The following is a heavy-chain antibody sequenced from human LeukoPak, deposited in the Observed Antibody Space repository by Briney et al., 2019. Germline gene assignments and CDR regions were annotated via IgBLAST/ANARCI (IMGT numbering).Heavy chain of an antibody. CDR1: GFTFSSYG. CDR2: ISASGGST. J-gene: IGHJ3*02. CDR3: AKALWFGEEDAFDI. D-gene: IGHD3-10*01. V-gene: IGHV3-23*01. Sequence: PGGSLRLSCAVSGFTFSSYGMSWVRQAPGKGLKWVSDISASGGSTYYADSVKGRFTISRDNSKNTLYLQMNSLRAEDTAVYYCAKALWFGEEDAFDIWGQGTMVTVSS.